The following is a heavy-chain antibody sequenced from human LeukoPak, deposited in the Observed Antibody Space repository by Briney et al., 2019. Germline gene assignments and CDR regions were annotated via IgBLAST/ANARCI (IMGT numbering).Heavy chain of an antibody. Sequence: GGSLRFSCAASGFTFSDDGVRWGRQAPGKGLGWVGVIWHDGSNKYYADSVQGRFTISRDSSKNTLYLQMNSLRAEDTAVYYCAKDGDAGTSYYFYYMDVWGKGTTVTVSS. V-gene: IGHV3-33*06. CDR3: AKDGDAGTSYYFYYMDV. J-gene: IGHJ6*03. D-gene: IGHD7-27*01. CDR2: IWHDGSNK. CDR1: GFTFSDDG.